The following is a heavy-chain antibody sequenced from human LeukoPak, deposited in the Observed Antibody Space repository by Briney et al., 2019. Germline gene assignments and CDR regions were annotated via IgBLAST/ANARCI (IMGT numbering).Heavy chain of an antibody. CDR3: ARNWAGDHTLYNFDY. V-gene: IGHV3-23*01. D-gene: IGHD3-16*01. CDR1: GFTFSSNA. Sequence: GSLRLSCAASGFTFSSNAMSWVRQAPGKGLEWVSAISGSADSTNYADSVKGRFTISRDNSKNTLSLQMNSLRAEDTAVYYCARNWAGDHTLYNFDYWGQGTLVTVSS. CDR2: ISGSADST. J-gene: IGHJ4*02.